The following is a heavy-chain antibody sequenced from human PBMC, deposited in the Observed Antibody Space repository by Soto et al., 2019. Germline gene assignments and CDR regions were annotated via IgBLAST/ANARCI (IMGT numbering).Heavy chain of an antibody. J-gene: IGHJ3*02. V-gene: IGHV1-2*04. CDR1: GYTFTGYY. CDR3: AREGWVYCSGGSCTDAFDI. Sequence: ASVKVSCKASGYTFTGYYMHWVRQAPGQGLEWMGWINPNSGGTNYAQKFQGWVTMTRDTSISTAYMELSRLRSDDTAVYYCAREGWVYCSGGSCTDAFDIWGQGTMVTVSS. D-gene: IGHD2-15*01. CDR2: INPNSGGT.